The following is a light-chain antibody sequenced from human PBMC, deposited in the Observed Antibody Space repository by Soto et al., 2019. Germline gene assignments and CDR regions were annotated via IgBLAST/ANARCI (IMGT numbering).Light chain of an antibody. Sequence: DIQMTQSPSSLSASVGDRVTITCQASQDITNFLNWYQQKPGKAPKLLIYAASSFQTGGPSRFSGTVSGSDFSFTISSLQPEDIATYYYHHFDAVPYSFGQGTKVAIK. V-gene: IGKV1-33*01. J-gene: IGKJ2*03. CDR2: AAS. CDR3: HHFDAVPYS. CDR1: QDITNF.